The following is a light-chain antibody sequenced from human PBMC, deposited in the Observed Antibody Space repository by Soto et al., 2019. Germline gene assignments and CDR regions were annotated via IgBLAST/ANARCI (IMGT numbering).Light chain of an antibody. J-gene: IGKJ1*01. CDR3: QQYDTSPRT. CDR1: QSVSSNY. CDR2: GAS. Sequence: EVMLTQSPGTLSLSPGERATLSCRASQSVSSNYLAWYQQKSGQAPRLLIYGASNRATGIPDRFSGSGSGTDSTPTIRRLAPEDFAFYYCQQYDTSPRTFGQGTKVEFK. V-gene: IGKV3-20*01.